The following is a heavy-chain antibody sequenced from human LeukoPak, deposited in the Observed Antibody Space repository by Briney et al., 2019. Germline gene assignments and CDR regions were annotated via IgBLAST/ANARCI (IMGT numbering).Heavy chain of an antibody. V-gene: IGHV3-48*03. CDR3: ARDDPYYEILTGYYRGYYFDY. CDR1: GFTFSSYE. Sequence: QSGGSLRLSCAVSGFTFSSYEMNWVRQAPGKGLEWVSYISSSGSTIYYADSVKGRFTISRDNAKNSLHLQMNSLRAEDTAVYYCARDDPYYEILTGYYRGYYFDYWGQGTLVTVSS. CDR2: ISSSGSTI. D-gene: IGHD3-9*01. J-gene: IGHJ4*02.